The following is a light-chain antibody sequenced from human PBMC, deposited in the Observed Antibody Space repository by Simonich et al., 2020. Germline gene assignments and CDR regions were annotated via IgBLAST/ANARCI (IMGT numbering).Light chain of an antibody. Sequence: QTVVTQEPSFSVSPGGTVTLTCGLSSGSVSTSYYPSRYQNTPGQAPRTLIYSTNTRSSGVPDRFSGSILGNKAALTITGAQADDESDYYCVLYMGSGIWVFGGGTKLTVL. V-gene: IGLV8-61*01. CDR2: STN. J-gene: IGLJ3*02. CDR1: SGSVSTSYY. CDR3: VLYMGSGIWV.